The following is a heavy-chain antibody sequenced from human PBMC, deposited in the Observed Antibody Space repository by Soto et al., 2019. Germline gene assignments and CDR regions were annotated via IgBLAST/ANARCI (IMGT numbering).Heavy chain of an antibody. CDR1: GFSIRDYW. CDR2: INGDASST. Sequence: GGSLRLSCEASGFSIRDYWMHWVRQAPGEGLVWVSCINGDASSTTYADSVKGRFTISRDDAKNTVYLQMTSLRAEDTAVYFCARHRSYATELWGQRTRVPVSS. V-gene: IGHV3-74*01. J-gene: IGHJ6*02. CDR3: ARHRSYATEL.